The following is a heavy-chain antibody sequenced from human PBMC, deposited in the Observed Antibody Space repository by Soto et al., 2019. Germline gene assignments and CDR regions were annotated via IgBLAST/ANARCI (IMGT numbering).Heavy chain of an antibody. CDR3: AKGWGDF. CDR1: GFTYNNYV. V-gene: IGHV3-23*01. Sequence: EVQLLESGGGLVQSGGSLRISCAVSGFTYNNYVMSWVRQAPGKGLEWVSGISGSGGRTNYADSVKGRFTISGDTSKNTLYLQMNSLRVEDTAVYYCAKGWGDFWGQGTQVTVFS. D-gene: IGHD3-16*01. CDR2: ISGSGGRT. J-gene: IGHJ4*02.